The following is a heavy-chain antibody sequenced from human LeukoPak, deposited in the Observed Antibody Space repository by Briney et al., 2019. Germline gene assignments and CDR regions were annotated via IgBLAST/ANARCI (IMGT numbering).Heavy chain of an antibody. CDR1: GGTFSSYA. V-gene: IGHV1-69*06. CDR3: AKNYYDSSGWDHLDY. Sequence: SVKVSCKASGGTFSSYAISWVRQAPGQGLEWMGGIIPIFGTANYAQKFRGRVTITADKSTRTAYMELSSLRAEDTAIYYCAKNYYDSSGWDHLDYWGQGTLVTVSS. CDR2: IIPIFGTA. D-gene: IGHD3-22*01. J-gene: IGHJ4*02.